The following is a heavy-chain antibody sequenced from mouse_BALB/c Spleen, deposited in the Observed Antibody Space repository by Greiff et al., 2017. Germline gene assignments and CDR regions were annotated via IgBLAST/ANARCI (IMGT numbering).Heavy chain of an antibody. CDR1: GFNIKDTY. V-gene: IGHV14-3*02. CDR3: ASYGSPYWYFDV. CDR2: IDPANGNT. D-gene: IGHD1-1*01. Sequence: EVQLQESGAELVKPGASVKLSCTASGFNIKDTYMHWVKQRPEQGLEWIGRIDPANGNTKYDPKFQGKATITADTSSNTAYLQLSSLTSEDTAVYYCASYGSPYWYFDVWGAGTTVTVSS. J-gene: IGHJ1*01.